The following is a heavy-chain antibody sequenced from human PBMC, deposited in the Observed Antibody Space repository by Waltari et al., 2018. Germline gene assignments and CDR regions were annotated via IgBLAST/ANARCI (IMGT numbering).Heavy chain of an antibody. D-gene: IGHD3-22*01. CDR1: GGSLRGYQ. V-gene: IGHV4-59*01. Sequence: QVQLQESGPGLVKPSETLSLTCPVPGGSLRGYQWGWIRRPPGKGLEWIGYIYYSGSTNYNPSLKSRVTISVDTSKNQFSLKLSSVTAADTAVYYCARRRVVIPTDDAFDIWGQGTMVTVSS. CDR2: IYYSGST. J-gene: IGHJ3*02. CDR3: ARRRVVIPTDDAFDI.